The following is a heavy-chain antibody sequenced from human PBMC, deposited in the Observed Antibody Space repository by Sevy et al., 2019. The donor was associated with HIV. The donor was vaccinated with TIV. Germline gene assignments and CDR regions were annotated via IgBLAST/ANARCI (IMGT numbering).Heavy chain of an antibody. J-gene: IGHJ4*02. CDR2: IFFSGST. CDR1: GGSVTNNNFY. CDR3: ARNRQWPHLDYFDY. D-gene: IGHD6-19*01. V-gene: IGHV4-39*01. Sequence: SETLSLTCTVSGGSVTNNNFYWGWIRRPPGKGLEWIGSIFFSGSTYYSPSLKTRLTLSVVTSKNQFSLKLNSVTAADTAVYYCARNRQWPHLDYFDYWGQGILVTVSS.